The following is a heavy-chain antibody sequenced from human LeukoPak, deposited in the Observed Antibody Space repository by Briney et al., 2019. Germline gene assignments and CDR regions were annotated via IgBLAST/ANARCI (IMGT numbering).Heavy chain of an antibody. CDR2: IYYSGST. D-gene: IGHD3-10*01. CDR1: GGSISSYY. Sequence: SETLSLTCTVSGGSISSYYWSWIRQPPGKGLEWIGYIYYSGSTNYNPSLKSRVTISVDTSKNQFSLKLSSVTAADTAVYYCARGKWFGEYQFDYWGQGTLVTVSS. J-gene: IGHJ4*02. CDR3: ARGKWFGEYQFDY. V-gene: IGHV4-59*01.